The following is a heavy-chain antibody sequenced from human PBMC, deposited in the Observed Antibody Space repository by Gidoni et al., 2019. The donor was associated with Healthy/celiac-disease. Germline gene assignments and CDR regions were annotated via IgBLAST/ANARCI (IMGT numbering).Heavy chain of an antibody. V-gene: IGHV4-39*01. CDR2: SYYSGST. CDR3: ARHPHLGVVAATLNWFDP. Sequence: QLQLQESGPGLVKPSETLSLTCTVSGGSISSSSYYWGWIRQPPGKGLEWIGSSYYSGSTYYNPSLKSRVTISVDTSKNQFSLKLSSVTAADTAVYYCARHPHLGVVAATLNWFDPWGQGTLVTVSS. CDR1: GGSISSSSYY. D-gene: IGHD2-15*01. J-gene: IGHJ5*02.